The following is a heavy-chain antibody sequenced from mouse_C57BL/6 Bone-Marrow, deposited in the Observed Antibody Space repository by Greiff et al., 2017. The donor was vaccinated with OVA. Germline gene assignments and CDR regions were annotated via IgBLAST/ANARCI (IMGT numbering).Heavy chain of an antibody. CDR1: GFNIKDDY. Sequence: VQLQQSGAELVRPGASVKLSCTASGFNIKDDYMHWVKQRPEQGLEWIGWIDPENGDTEYASKFQGKATITADTSSNTAYLQLSSLTSEDTAVYYCTLITTVVANDYWGQGTTLTVSS. J-gene: IGHJ2*01. CDR3: TLITTVVANDY. V-gene: IGHV14-4*01. CDR2: IDPENGDT. D-gene: IGHD1-1*01.